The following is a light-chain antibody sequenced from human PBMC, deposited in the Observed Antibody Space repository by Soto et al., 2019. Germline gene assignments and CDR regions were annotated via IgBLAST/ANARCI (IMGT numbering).Light chain of an antibody. V-gene: IGKV1-8*01. CDR2: AES. Sequence: AIRMTQSPSSFSASTGDRVTITCRASQGISSYLAWYQQKPGKAPKLLIYAESTLQSGVPSRFSGSGSGKDFTLTISCLQSEDFATYYCKQYYSYHITFGVGTKVDIX. CDR3: KQYYSYHIT. CDR1: QGISSY. J-gene: IGKJ4*01.